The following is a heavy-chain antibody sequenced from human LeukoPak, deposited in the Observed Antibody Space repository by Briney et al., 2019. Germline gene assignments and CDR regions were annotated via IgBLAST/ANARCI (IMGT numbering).Heavy chain of an antibody. D-gene: IGHD3-22*01. CDR1: GFTFSSYA. CDR3: AKDVRASGSPYFDY. CDR2: ISGSGGST. Sequence: GGSLRLSCAASGFTFSSYAMSWVRQAPGKGLEWVSAISGSGGSTYYADSVKGRFTNSRDNSKNTLYLQMNSLRAEDTAVYYCAKDVRASGSPYFDYWGQGTLVTVSS. V-gene: IGHV3-23*01. J-gene: IGHJ4*02.